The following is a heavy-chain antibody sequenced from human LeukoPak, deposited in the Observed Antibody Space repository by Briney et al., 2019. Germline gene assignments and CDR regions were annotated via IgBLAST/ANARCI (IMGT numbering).Heavy chain of an antibody. CDR2: ISYDGSNQ. V-gene: IGHV3-30*18. CDR1: GXIFSSYG. CDR3: AKDVEG. J-gene: IGHJ4*02. Sequence: GGSLRLSCAASGXIFSSYGVYWVRQAPGKGLEWVGIISYDGSNQFYADSVKGRFTISRDNSKNTLYLQMNNLRPEDTAVYYCAKDVEGWGQGTLVTVSA.